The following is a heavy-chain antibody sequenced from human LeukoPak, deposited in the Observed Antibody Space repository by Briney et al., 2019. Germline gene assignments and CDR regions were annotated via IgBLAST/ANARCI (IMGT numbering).Heavy chain of an antibody. Sequence: PSETLSLTCTVSGGSISSFYWSWIRQPPGKGLEWIGYIYYSGSTNHNPSLKSRVTISVDTSKNQSSLNLSSVTAADTAVYYCARHRLRGRVAVLYYFDYWGRGTLVTVSS. J-gene: IGHJ4*02. D-gene: IGHD2-21*01. CDR1: GGSISSFY. V-gene: IGHV4-59*08. CDR2: IYYSGST. CDR3: ARHRLRGRVAVLYYFDY.